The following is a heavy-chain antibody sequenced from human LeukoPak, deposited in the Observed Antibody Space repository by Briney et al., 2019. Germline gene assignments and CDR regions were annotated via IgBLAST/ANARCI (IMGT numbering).Heavy chain of an antibody. CDR2: IPYDGSNK. CDR3: AKVPNIVVVSAAISSGMDV. J-gene: IGHJ6*02. CDR1: GFTFSSYG. V-gene: IGHV3-30*18. Sequence: GGSLRLSCAASGFTFSSYGMHWVRQAPGKGLEWVAVIPYDGSNKYYADSVKGRFTISRDNSKNTLYLQMNSLRAEDTAVYYCAKVPNIVVVSAAISSGMDVWGQGTTVTVSS. D-gene: IGHD2-2*01.